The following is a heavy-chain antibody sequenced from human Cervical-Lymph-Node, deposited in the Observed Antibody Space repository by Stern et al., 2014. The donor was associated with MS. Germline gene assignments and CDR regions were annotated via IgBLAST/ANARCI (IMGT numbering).Heavy chain of an antibody. D-gene: IGHD6-13*01. CDR2: MNPNSGNT. CDR3: ARGLSSSPDS. J-gene: IGHJ5*01. V-gene: IGHV1-8*01. CDR1: GYTFTSYV. Sequence: QLVQSGAEVKEPGASVKVSCKASGYTFTSYVINWVRQATGQGLEWMGWMNPNSGNTGYAQNFQGRVTMTRDPSISTAYMELSSLRSEDTAVYYCARGLSSSPDSWGQGTLVTVSS.